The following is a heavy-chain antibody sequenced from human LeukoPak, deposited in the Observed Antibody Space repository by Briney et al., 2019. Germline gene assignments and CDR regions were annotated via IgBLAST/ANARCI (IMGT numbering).Heavy chain of an antibody. CDR1: GYTFINYG. J-gene: IGHJ6*03. D-gene: IGHD6-19*01. CDR3: ARDRFRGWSSPYYMDV. Sequence: ASVKVSCKASGYTFINYGISWVRQAPGQGLEWMGWISPFYGNTNYARKLQGRVTMTTDTSTSTAYMDLRSLRSDDTAVYYCARDRFRGWSSPYYMDVWGKGTTVTVSS. V-gene: IGHV1-18*01. CDR2: ISPFYGNT.